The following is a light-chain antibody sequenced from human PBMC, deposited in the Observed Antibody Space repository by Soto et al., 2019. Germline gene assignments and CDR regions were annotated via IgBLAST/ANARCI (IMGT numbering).Light chain of an antibody. V-gene: IGKV3-20*01. J-gene: IGKJ1*01. CDR2: GAS. CDR1: QSVSSN. Sequence: EIVFTQSPGTLSLSPGERATLSCRASQSVSSNLAWYQQKPGQAPRLLIYGASTRATGIPARFSGSGSGTEFTLTISRLQPEDVEVYYCQQYASSTATFGQGTQVHIK. CDR3: QQYASSTAT.